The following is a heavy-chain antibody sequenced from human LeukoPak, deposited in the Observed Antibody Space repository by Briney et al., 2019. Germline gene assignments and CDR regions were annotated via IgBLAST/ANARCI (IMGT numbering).Heavy chain of an antibody. CDR2: ISYDGSNK. J-gene: IGHJ4*02. V-gene: IGHV3-30*04. CDR1: GFSFSTYA. CDR3: ARDRETYYDILTRSFDY. D-gene: IGHD3-9*01. Sequence: GGSLRLSCAASGFSFSTYAMHWVRQAPGKGLEWVALISYDGSNKYYADSVKGRFTISRDNSKNTLYLQMHSLRADDTAVYYCARDRETYYDILTRSFDYWGQGTLVTVSS.